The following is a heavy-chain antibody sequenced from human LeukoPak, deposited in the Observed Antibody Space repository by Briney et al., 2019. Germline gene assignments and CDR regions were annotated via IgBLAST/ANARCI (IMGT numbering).Heavy chain of an antibody. CDR1: VFTFSSYG. CDR3: AKRSNYAINKNCFDS. V-gene: IGHV3-23*01. Sequence: GGSLRLSCAASVFTFSSYGISWVRQAPGKGLEWVSAIGDTGGSTFYADSVKGRFTISRDNSKNTLYLQMNSLRAEDTAVYYCAKRSNYAINKNCFDSWGQGTLVTVSS. CDR2: IGDTGGST. J-gene: IGHJ4*02. D-gene: IGHD4/OR15-4a*01.